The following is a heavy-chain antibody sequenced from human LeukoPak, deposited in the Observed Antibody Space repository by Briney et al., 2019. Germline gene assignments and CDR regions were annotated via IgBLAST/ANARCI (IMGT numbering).Heavy chain of an antibody. CDR3: ASSLLYYYDSSGYAFDI. CDR2: IYHSGST. Sequence: SQTLSLTCAVSGGSISSGGYSWSWIRQPPGKGLEWIGYIYHSGSTYYNPSLKSRVTISVDRSKNQFSLKLSSVTAADTAVYYCASSLLYYYDSSGYAFDIWGQGTMVTVSS. D-gene: IGHD3-22*01. CDR1: GGSISSGGYS. J-gene: IGHJ3*02. V-gene: IGHV4-30-2*01.